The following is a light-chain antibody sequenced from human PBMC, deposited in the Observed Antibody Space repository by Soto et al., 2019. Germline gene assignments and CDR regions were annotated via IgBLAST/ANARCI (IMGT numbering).Light chain of an antibody. CDR2: DAS. J-gene: IGKJ5*01. Sequence: DIQITQSPSSLSASVRDRVTITCQASQNINNYLNWYQQKPGRAPKLLIYDASNLEAGVPSRFRGSGSGTDFTFTISRLQPEDIATSYCQRYENRPSFAQGTRLEIK. CDR1: QNINNY. V-gene: IGKV1-33*01. CDR3: QRYENRPS.